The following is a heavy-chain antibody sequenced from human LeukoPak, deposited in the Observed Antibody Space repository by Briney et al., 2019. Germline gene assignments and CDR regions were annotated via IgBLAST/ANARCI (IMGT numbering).Heavy chain of an antibody. CDR2: INLSGGST. CDR3: ARASDYGDQTDYFDY. Sequence: ASVKVSCKASGYTFTTYSMHWVRQAPGQGLEWMAIINLSGGSTDYTQKFQGRVTVTRDTSTGTVYMELSSLRSEDTAVYYCARASDYGDQTDYFDYWGQGTLVTVSS. V-gene: IGHV1-46*01. CDR1: GYTFTTYS. J-gene: IGHJ4*02. D-gene: IGHD4-17*01.